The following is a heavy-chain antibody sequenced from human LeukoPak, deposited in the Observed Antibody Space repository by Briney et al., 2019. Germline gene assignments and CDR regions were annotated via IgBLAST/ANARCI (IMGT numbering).Heavy chain of an antibody. D-gene: IGHD3-9*01. J-gene: IGHJ4*02. CDR3: AREPYYDILTGSSYYFDY. V-gene: IGHV1-18*01. Sequence: ASVKVSCKASGYTFTSYGISWVRQAPGQGLEWMGWISAYNGNTNYAQKLQGRVTMTADKSTSTAYMELSSLRSEDTAVYYCAREPYYDILTGSSYYFDYWGQGTLVTVSS. CDR2: ISAYNGNT. CDR1: GYTFTSYG.